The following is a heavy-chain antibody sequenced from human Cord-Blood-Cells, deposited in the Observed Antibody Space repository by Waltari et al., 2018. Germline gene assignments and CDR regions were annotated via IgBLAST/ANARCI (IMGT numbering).Heavy chain of an antibody. CDR3: ARSKGYSNFDY. V-gene: IGHV4-34*01. J-gene: IGHJ4*02. D-gene: IGHD4-4*01. CDR1: GGSFSGYY. CDR2: INYSGST. Sequence: QVQLQQWGAGLLKPSETLSLTCAVYGGSFSGYYWSWIRQPPGKGLEWSGEINYSGSTNYSPAIRGRVTISVDTSKNRFSLKLSSVTGADTAVYDCARSKGYSNFDYWGQGTLVTVSS.